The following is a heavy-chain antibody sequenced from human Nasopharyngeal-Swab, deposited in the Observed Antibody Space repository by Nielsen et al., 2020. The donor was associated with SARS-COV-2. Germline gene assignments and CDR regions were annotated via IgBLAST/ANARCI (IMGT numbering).Heavy chain of an antibody. V-gene: IGHV3-23*01. CDR3: TGYYYDSSGYSRGDFDY. J-gene: IGHJ4*02. CDR2: ISGSGGST. CDR1: GFTFSSYA. Sequence: LTCAASGFTFSSYAMSWVRQAPGKGLEWVSAISGSGGSTYYADSVKGRFTISRDNSKNTLYLQMNSLRAEDTAVYYCTGYYYDSSGYSRGDFDYWGQGTLVTVSS. D-gene: IGHD3-22*01.